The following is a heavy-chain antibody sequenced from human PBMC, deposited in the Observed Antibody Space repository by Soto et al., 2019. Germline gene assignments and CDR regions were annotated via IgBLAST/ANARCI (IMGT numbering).Heavy chain of an antibody. J-gene: IGHJ5*02. D-gene: IGHD3-9*01. Sequence: PSETLFLTCTVSGDSISTGTYYWGWIRQPPGKRLERIGNIYYSGITYYNPSLKSRVAISIDTSKNQFSLKLSSVSAANTAIYYCARSNTGYYKWFDPWGHGTLVTVSS. V-gene: IGHV4-39*01. CDR3: ARSNTGYYKWFDP. CDR1: GDSISTGTYY. CDR2: IYYSGIT.